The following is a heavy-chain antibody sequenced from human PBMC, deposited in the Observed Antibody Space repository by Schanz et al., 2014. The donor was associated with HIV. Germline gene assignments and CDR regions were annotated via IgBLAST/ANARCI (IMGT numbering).Heavy chain of an antibody. CDR1: GFDFKTYG. V-gene: IGHV3-23*01. CDR2: TITSGGST. Sequence: EGQLLESGGGLVRPGGSLTLSWATSGFDFKTYGMNWVRQAPGKGLEWVSHTITSGGSTYYADSVKGRFTISRDNSLDTVYLQMNSLGAEDTAVYYCARLLVTPFSYNYGLDVWGQGTTVTVSS. D-gene: IGHD2-21*02. CDR3: ARLLVTPFSYNYGLDV. J-gene: IGHJ6*02.